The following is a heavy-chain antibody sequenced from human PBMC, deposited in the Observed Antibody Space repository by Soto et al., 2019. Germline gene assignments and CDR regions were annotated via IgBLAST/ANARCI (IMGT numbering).Heavy chain of an antibody. CDR1: GGTFSSYT. J-gene: IGHJ6*03. CDR2: IIPILGIA. V-gene: IGHV1-69*02. CDR3: AAVNEQTSIADRGYYYMDV. Sequence: GASVKVSCKASGGTFSSYTISWVRQAPGQGLEWMGRIIPILGIANYAQKFQGRVTITADKSTSTAYMELSSLRSEDTAAYYCAAVNEQTSIADRGYYYMDVWGKGTTVTVSS. D-gene: IGHD6-6*01.